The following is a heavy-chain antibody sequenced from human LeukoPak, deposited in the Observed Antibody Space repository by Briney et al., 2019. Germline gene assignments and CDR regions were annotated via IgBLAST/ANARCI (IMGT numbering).Heavy chain of an antibody. D-gene: IGHD6-19*01. V-gene: IGHV3-7*01. CDR1: DFTFSFYW. J-gene: IGHJ4*02. Sequence: GGSLRLSCVVSDFTFSFYWMTWVRQAPGKGLEWVANILPDGSQKYYVDSVKGRFTTSRDNPKNSLYLQINSLRVDDTAVYYCGRLARNAWYAIDHWGQGTLVTVSS. CDR2: ILPDGSQK. CDR3: GRLARNAWYAIDH.